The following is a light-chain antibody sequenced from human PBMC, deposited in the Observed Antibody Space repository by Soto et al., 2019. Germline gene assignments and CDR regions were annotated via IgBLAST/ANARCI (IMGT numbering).Light chain of an antibody. CDR1: SSDFGGYTY. J-gene: IGLJ1*01. CDR3: SSYTSTSTYV. V-gene: IGLV2-14*03. CDR2: DAT. Sequence: QSAPTQPASVSGSPGQSITISCTGTSSDFGGYTYVSWYQQHPGKAPKLMIFDATSRPSGVSNRFSGSKSDNTASLTIAGLQAEDEADYYCSSYTSTSTYVFGTGTKLTVL.